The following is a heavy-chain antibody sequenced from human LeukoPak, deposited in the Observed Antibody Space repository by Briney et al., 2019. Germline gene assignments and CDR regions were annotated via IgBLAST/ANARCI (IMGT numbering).Heavy chain of an antibody. CDR3: ARGWHGGNFLSSEYYFDY. J-gene: IGHJ4*02. CDR2: INPNSGGT. V-gene: IGHV1-2*04. CDR1: GYTFTGYY. D-gene: IGHD4-23*01. Sequence: ASVKVSCKASGYTFTGYYMHWVRQAPGQGLEWMGWINPNSGGTNYAQKFQGWVTMTRDTSISTAYMELSRLRSDDTAVYYCARGWHGGNFLSSEYYFDYWGQGTLVTVSS.